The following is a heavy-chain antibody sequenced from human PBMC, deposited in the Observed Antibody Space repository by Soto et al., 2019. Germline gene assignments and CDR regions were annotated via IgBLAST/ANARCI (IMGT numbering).Heavy chain of an antibody. Sequence: QVQLVESGGGVVQPGRSLRLSCAASGFTFSSYAMHWVSQAPGKGLEWVTLISHDGSNKYYADSVKGRFTISRDNYKNTLYLQMNSLRAEDTAVYYCAKDRQEWLVRMEFAYWGQGTLVTVSS. CDR3: AKDRQEWLVRMEFAY. CDR1: GFTFSSYA. CDR2: ISHDGSNK. J-gene: IGHJ4*02. V-gene: IGHV3-30-3*01. D-gene: IGHD6-19*01.